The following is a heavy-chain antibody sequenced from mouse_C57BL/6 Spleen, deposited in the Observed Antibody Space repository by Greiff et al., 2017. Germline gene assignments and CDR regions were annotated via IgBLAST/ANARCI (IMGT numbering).Heavy chain of an antibody. CDR2: INPSTGGT. V-gene: IGHV1-42*01. CDR1: GYSFTGYY. CDR3: ARSTVYFDY. Sequence: EVQRVESGPELVKPGASVKISCKASGYSFTGYYMNWVKQSPEKSLEWIGEINPSTGGTTYNQKFKAKATLTVDKSSSTAYMQLKSLTSEDSAVYYCARSTVYFDYWGQGTTLTVAS. D-gene: IGHD5-1*01. J-gene: IGHJ2*01.